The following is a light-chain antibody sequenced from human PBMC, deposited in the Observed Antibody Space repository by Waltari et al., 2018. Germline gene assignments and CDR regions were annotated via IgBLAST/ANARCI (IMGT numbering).Light chain of an antibody. V-gene: IGKV1-8*01. CDR1: QGISSF. J-gene: IGKJ1*01. CDR3: QQYYSYPRT. CDR2: AAS. Sequence: AIRITQSLSSLSASTVHRVTITCRASQGISSFLAWYQQKPGKAPKLLIYAASTLQSGVPSRFSGSGSGTDFTLTISCLQSEDFATYYCQQYYSYPRTFGQGTKVEIK.